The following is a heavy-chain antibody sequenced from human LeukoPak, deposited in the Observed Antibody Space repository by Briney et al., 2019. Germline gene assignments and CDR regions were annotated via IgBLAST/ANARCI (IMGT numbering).Heavy chain of an antibody. V-gene: IGHV4-59*01. CDR3: ARDAGGTWFDP. Sequence: SETLSLTCTVSGGSISTYSWNWIRQSPGQGLEWIGYIKNNGGNYNNPSLMGRVTISLDTSKNQFSPKLTSVTAADTAVYYCARDAGGTWFDPWGQGTLVTVSS. CDR2: IKNNGGN. J-gene: IGHJ5*02. CDR1: GGSISTYS.